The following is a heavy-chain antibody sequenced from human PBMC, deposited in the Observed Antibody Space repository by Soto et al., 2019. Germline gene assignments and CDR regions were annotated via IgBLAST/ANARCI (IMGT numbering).Heavy chain of an antibody. J-gene: IGHJ6*04. Sequence: PSETLSLTCTVSGGSISSSYWSWIRQPPGKGLEWIGYMYDSGSTNYNPSLRSRVTISVDTSKKQFSLKLSSVTAADTAVYYCARLNGYCISSSCHGHYAMDVWGKGTTVT. V-gene: IGHV4-59*01. CDR1: GGSISSSY. CDR2: MYDSGST. CDR3: ARLNGYCISSSCHGHYAMDV. D-gene: IGHD2-2*01.